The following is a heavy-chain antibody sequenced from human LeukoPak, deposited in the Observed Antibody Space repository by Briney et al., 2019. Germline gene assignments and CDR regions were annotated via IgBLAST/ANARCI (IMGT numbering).Heavy chain of an antibody. J-gene: IGHJ3*02. D-gene: IGHD2-2*01. CDR2: ISSSSSYI. Sequence: GGSLRLSCAASGFTFSSSSMNWGRQAPGKGLEWVSSISSSSSYIYYADSVKGRFTISRDNAKNSLYLQMNSLRAEDTAVYYCAVNYCSSTSCYVDALDIWGQGTMVTVSS. CDR3: AVNYCSSTSCYVDALDI. CDR1: GFTFSSSS. V-gene: IGHV3-21*01.